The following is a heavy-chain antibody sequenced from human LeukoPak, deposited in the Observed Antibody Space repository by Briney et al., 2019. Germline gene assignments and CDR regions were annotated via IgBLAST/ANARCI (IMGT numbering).Heavy chain of an antibody. Sequence: GGPLRLSCAASGFTFSSYEMNWVRQAPGKGLEWVSYISSSGSAIYYADSVKGRFTISRDNAKNSVFLQMNSLRAEDTAVYYCATFSVGATTYFFDYWGQGTLVTVSS. CDR3: ATFSVGATTYFFDY. CDR1: GFTFSSYE. D-gene: IGHD1-26*01. J-gene: IGHJ4*02. CDR2: ISSSGSAI. V-gene: IGHV3-48*03.